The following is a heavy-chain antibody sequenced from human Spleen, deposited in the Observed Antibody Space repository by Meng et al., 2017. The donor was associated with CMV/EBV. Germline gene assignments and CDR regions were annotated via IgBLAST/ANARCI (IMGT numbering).Heavy chain of an antibody. CDR3: ARTTHTGLYAPFFDY. Sequence: GESLKISCAASGFTFSSYTMNWVRQAPGKGLEWVSSISSIGTYIYYADSVKGRFTISRDNAKNSLYLQMNSLRAEDTAVYYCARTTHTGLYAPFFDYWGQGTLVTVSS. CDR2: ISSIGTYI. J-gene: IGHJ4*02. D-gene: IGHD3-16*01. V-gene: IGHV3-21*01. CDR1: GFTFSSYT.